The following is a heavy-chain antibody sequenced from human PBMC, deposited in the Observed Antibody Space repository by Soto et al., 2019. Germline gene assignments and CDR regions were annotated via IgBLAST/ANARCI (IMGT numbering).Heavy chain of an antibody. CDR2: IVASGGTT. CDR1: GFTFSNYA. D-gene: IGHD4-17*01. V-gene: IGHV3-23*01. CDR3: AKAPVPDFTAYGSCVFEL. J-gene: IGHJ1*01. Sequence: GGSLRLSCAASGFTFSNYAMSWVRQAPGKGLEWVSSIVASGGTTYYADSVQGRFSISRDNSKNTLYLQMHSLGAEDTAIFFCAKAPVPDFTAYGSCVFELWGRGTLVTVSS.